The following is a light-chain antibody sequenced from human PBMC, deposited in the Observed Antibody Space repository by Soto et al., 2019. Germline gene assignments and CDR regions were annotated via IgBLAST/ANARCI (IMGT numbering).Light chain of an antibody. CDR2: EVS. J-gene: IGLJ1*01. CDR1: SSDVGGYNY. V-gene: IGLV2-14*01. Sequence: QSALTQPASVSGSPGQSITISCTGTSSDVGGYNYVSWYQQHPGKAPKPMIYEVSNRPSGVSNRFSGSKSGNTASLTISGLQAEDEADYYCSSYTGSSTPYVFGTGTKLPVL. CDR3: SSYTGSSTPYV.